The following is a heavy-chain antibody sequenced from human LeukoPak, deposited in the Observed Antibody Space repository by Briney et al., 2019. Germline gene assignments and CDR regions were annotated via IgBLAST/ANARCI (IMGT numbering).Heavy chain of an antibody. Sequence: LQTLSLTCTVSGGSISSYYWSWIRQPPGKGLEWIGYISYGGATSYNPSLKRRVTIPVDSPKNRFSLRLSSLTAADTALYYCARHGGTLDYFDYWGPGSLVTVSS. J-gene: IGHJ4*02. V-gene: IGHV4-59*08. CDR3: ARHGGTLDYFDY. CDR2: ISYGGAT. CDR1: GGSISSYY. D-gene: IGHD1-26*01.